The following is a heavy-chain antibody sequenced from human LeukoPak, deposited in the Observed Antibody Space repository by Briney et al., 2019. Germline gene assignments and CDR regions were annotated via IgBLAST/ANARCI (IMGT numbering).Heavy chain of an antibody. CDR2: IYFSGTT. CDR3: ARQIRCTYAPTWFHP. V-gene: IGHV4-39*01. J-gene: IGHJ5*02. D-gene: IGHD2-8*01. CDR1: GDSITSTSYY. Sequence: SETLSLTCSVTGDSITSTSYYWAWIRQPPGKGLEWIGSIYFSGTTNYNPSLQSRVTLSVDTSRNQFSLILSSVTAADTAVYYCARQIRCTYAPTWFHPWSQGALVTVSS.